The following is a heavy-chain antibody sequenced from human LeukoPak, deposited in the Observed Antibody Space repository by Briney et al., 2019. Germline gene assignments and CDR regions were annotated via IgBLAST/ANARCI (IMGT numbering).Heavy chain of an antibody. CDR3: ARSLLLWFGEFSPYGMDV. D-gene: IGHD3-10*01. CDR2: ISVHKGDT. J-gene: IGHJ6*02. CDR1: GYTFTNFG. Sequence: ASVKVSCKASGYTFTNFGISWVRQAPGQGLEWMGWISVHKGDTNYAQILQGRVTMTTDTSTSTAYMELRSLRSDDTAVYYCARSLLLWFGEFSPYGMDVWGQGTTVTVYS. V-gene: IGHV1-18*01.